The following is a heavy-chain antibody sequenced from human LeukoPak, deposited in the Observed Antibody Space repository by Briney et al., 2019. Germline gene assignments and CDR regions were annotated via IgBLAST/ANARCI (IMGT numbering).Heavy chain of an antibody. CDR3: ASGSYSRPFDY. Sequence: GGSLRLSCAASGFTFSSHSMNWVRQAPGKGLEWVSSISSSSSYIYYADSVKGRFTISRDNAKNSLYLQMNSLRAEDTAVYYCASGSYSRPFDYWGQGTLVTVSS. J-gene: IGHJ4*02. V-gene: IGHV3-21*01. CDR1: GFTFSSHS. CDR2: ISSSSSYI. D-gene: IGHD1-26*01.